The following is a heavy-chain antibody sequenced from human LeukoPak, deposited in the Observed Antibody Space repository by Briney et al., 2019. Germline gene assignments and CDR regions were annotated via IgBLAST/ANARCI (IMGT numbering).Heavy chain of an antibody. D-gene: IGHD6-19*01. CDR1: GGSISSYY. J-gene: IGHJ4*02. V-gene: IGHV4-59*01. Sequence: PETLSLTCTVSGGSISSYYWSWIRQPPGKGLEWIGYIYYSGSTNYNPSLKSRVSISVDTFKNQFSLRLSSVTAADTAVYYCARETVAEGGFDYWGQGTLGTVSS. CDR2: IYYSGST. CDR3: ARETVAEGGFDY.